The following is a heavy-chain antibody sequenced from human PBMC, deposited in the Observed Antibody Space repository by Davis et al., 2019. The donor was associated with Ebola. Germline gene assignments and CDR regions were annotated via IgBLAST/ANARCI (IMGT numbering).Heavy chain of an antibody. CDR1: GFTFSSYA. J-gene: IGHJ6*02. V-gene: IGHV3-30-3*01. Sequence: GESLKISCAASGFTFSSYAMHWVRQAPGKGLEWVAVISYDGSNKYYADSVKGRFTISRDNSKNTLYLQMNSLKTEDTAVYYCTTDPLVPAAMSLYYYGMDVWGQGTTVTVSS. D-gene: IGHD2-2*01. CDR2: ISYDGSNK. CDR3: TTDPLVPAAMSLYYYGMDV.